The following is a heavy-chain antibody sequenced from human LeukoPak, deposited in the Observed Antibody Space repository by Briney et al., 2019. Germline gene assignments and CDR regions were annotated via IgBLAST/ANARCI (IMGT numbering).Heavy chain of an antibody. J-gene: IGHJ6*02. CDR3: ARDHWLQSSNKWFYYGMDV. V-gene: IGHV1-2*02. D-gene: IGHD3-9*01. CDR1: GYTFTGYY. Sequence: ASVKVSCKASGYTFTGYYMHWVRQAPGQGLEWMGWINPNSGGTNYAQKFQGRVTMTRDTSISTAYMELSRLGSDDTAVYYCARDHWLQSSNKWFYYGMDVWGQGTTVTVSS. CDR2: INPNSGGT.